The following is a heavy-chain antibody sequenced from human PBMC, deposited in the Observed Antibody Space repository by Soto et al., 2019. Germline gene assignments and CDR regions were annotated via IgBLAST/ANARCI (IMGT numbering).Heavy chain of an antibody. J-gene: IGHJ3*02. V-gene: IGHV3-53*01. CDR3: ARSVWNYGAFDI. CDR1: GFTVSSNY. Sequence: GGSLRLSCAASGFTVSSNYMSWVRQAPGKGLEWVSVIYSGGSTYYADSMKGRFTISRDNSKNTLYLQMNSLRAEDTAVYYCARSVWNYGAFDIWGQGTMVTVSS. D-gene: IGHD1-7*01. CDR2: IYSGGST.